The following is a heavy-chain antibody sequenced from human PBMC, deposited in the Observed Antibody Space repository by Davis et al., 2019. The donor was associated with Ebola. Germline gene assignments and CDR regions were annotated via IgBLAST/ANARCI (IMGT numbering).Heavy chain of an antibody. CDR3: AREHDYGGDSGAFDL. CDR1: GFTFSIYA. V-gene: IGHV3-30*04. CDR2: MSFDGKIT. D-gene: IGHD4-23*01. Sequence: GESLKISCAASGFTFSIYAMHWIRQAPGKGLEWVAFMSFDGKITYYADSMKGRFTISRVNARDTLSLQMNGLRPDDTAIYYCAREHDYGGDSGAFDLWGHGALVTVSS. J-gene: IGHJ3*01.